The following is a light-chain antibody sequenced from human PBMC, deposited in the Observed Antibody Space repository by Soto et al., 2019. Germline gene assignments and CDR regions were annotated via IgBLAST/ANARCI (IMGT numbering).Light chain of an antibody. CDR2: AAS. CDR3: QKSNSAPLT. Sequence: DIQMTQSPSSLSASVGDRVTITCRASLPISNYLAWDQQKPRQIPHLLIYAASTLPAGVPSRFSGSGSGTDCTLTSSSLQPEDVASYYCQKSNSAPLTFGGGTKVEIK. J-gene: IGKJ4*01. CDR1: LPISNY. V-gene: IGKV1-27*01.